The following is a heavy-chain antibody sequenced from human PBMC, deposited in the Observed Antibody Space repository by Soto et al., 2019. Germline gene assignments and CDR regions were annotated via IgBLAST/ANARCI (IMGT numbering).Heavy chain of an antibody. Sequence: SETLSLTCTVSGGSISSSSYYWGWIRQPPGKGLEWIGSIYYSGSTYYNPSLKSRVTISVDTSKNQFSLKLSSVTAADTAVYYCARLNIGYSYGYYFDYWGQGTLVTVSS. CDR1: GGSISSSSYY. J-gene: IGHJ4*02. CDR2: IYYSGST. CDR3: ARLNIGYSYGYYFDY. D-gene: IGHD5-18*01. V-gene: IGHV4-39*01.